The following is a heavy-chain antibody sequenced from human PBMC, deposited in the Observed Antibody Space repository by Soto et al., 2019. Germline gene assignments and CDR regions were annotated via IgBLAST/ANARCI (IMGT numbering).Heavy chain of an antibody. J-gene: IGHJ5*02. D-gene: IGHD1-26*01. CDR1: GSSIIGYY. CDR3: ERGVGGSGLNWFDT. V-gene: IGHV4-59*12. Sequence: SDTLSLTCTFSGSSIIGYYWTWIRQSPERGLEWIGYIHYSGSANYNPSPNSRLTMSVDRSKSQFSMKLASVTAADTAVHYCERGVGGSGLNWFDTWGQGTLVTVSS. CDR2: IHYSGSA.